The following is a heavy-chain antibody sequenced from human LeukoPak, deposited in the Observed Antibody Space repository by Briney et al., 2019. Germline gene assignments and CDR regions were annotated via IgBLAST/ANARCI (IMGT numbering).Heavy chain of an antibody. CDR2: INHSGST. Sequence: SETLSLTCAVYGGSFSGYYWSWIRQPPGKGLEWIGEINHSGSTNYNPSLKSRVTISVDTSKNQFSLKLSSVTAADTAVYYCAILDFWSDYPDYWGQGTLVTVSS. J-gene: IGHJ4*02. V-gene: IGHV4-34*01. CDR1: GGSFSGYY. D-gene: IGHD3-3*01. CDR3: AILDFWSDYPDY.